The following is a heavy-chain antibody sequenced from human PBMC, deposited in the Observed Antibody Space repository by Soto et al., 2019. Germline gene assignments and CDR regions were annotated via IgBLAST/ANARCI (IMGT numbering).Heavy chain of an antibody. D-gene: IGHD6-19*01. CDR2: IWYDGSNK. J-gene: IGHJ5*02. V-gene: IGHV3-33*01. Sequence: QVQLVESGGGVVQPGRSLRLSCAASGFTFSSYGMHWVRQAPGKGLEWVAGIWYDGSNKYYADSVKGRFTISRDNSKNTLYLQMNSLRAEDTAVYYCARSGEWLRLGWFDPGGQGTLVTVSS. CDR1: GFTFSSYG. CDR3: ARSGEWLRLGWFDP.